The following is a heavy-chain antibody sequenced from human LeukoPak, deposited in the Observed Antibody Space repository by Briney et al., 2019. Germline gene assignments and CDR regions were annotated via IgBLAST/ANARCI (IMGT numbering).Heavy chain of an antibody. V-gene: IGHV1-18*04. CDR3: ARGGSPPHAFDI. CDR1: GYTFTGYY. J-gene: IGHJ3*02. Sequence: ASVKVSCKASGYTFTGYYMHWVRQAPGQGLEWMGWISAYNGNTNYAQKLQGRVTMTTDTSTSTAYMELRSLRSDDTAVYYCARGGSPPHAFDIWGQGTMATVSS. D-gene: IGHD3-16*01. CDR2: ISAYNGNT.